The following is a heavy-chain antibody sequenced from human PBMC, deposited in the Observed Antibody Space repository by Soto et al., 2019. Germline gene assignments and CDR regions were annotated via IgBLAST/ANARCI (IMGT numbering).Heavy chain of an antibody. J-gene: IGHJ4*02. CDR3: ARDPADCRSLSCSEDY. CDR1: GFTFSSYA. CDR2: ISGSGGST. D-gene: IGHD2-2*01. V-gene: IGHV3-23*01. Sequence: GGSLRLSCAASGFTFSSYAMSWVRQAPGKGLEWVSAISGSGGSTYYADSVKGRFTISRDNSTSTAYMELRGLRSDDTAIYYCARDPADCRSLSCSEDYWGQGTLVTVSS.